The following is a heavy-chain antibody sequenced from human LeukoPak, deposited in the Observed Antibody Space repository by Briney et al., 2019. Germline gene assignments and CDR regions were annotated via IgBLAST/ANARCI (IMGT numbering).Heavy chain of an antibody. J-gene: IGHJ6*03. CDR1: GFTFSSYW. D-gene: IGHD2-2*02. Sequence: QPGGSLRLSCAASGFTFSSYWMSWVRQAPGKGLEWVANIKQDGSEKYYVDSVKGRFTISRDNAKNSLYLQMNSMRAEDTAVYYCARDTEYCSSTSCYTGDYYYYMDVWGKGTTVTVSS. V-gene: IGHV3-7*01. CDR2: IKQDGSEK. CDR3: ARDTEYCSSTSCYTGDYYYYMDV.